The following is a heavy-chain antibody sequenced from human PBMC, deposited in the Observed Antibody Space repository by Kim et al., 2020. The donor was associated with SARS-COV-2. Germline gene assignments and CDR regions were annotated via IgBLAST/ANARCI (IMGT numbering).Heavy chain of an antibody. V-gene: IGHV5-10-1*01. D-gene: IGHD3-10*01. J-gene: IGHJ6*02. Sequence: SRSFQGHVTISADRSSSTAYLQWSSLKASDTAMYYCARQGSYYYYGMDVWGQGTTVTVSS. CDR3: ARQGSYYYYGMDV.